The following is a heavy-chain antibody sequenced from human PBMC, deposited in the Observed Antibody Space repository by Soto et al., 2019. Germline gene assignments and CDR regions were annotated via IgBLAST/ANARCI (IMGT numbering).Heavy chain of an antibody. CDR2: IIPMFVTP. D-gene: IGHD6-13*01. CDR1: GGTFSNYA. Sequence: QVHLVQSGAEVKKPGSSVKVSCKASGGTFSNYAINWVRQAPGQGLEWMGGIIPMFVTPHYPQKFQGRVTITADESTNTAYMELSSLRSEDTAVDYCAVGSSSWYLEYWGQGTLVTVSS. CDR3: AVGSSSWYLEY. J-gene: IGHJ4*02. V-gene: IGHV1-69*12.